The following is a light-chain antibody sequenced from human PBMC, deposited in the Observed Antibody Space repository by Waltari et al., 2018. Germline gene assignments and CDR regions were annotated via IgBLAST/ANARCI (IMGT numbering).Light chain of an antibody. CDR1: IRDVGGYKY. J-gene: IGLJ1*01. CDR3: SSFTSSSSFV. Sequence: QSALTQPASVSGSPGPSINISCTGTIRDVGGYKYVSWYQQHPGAVPRLLIYDVVKRPSGVSSRFSGSKSDNTARLTISGLQAADEAHYYCSSFTSSSSFVFGSGTKVTV. CDR2: DVV. V-gene: IGLV2-14*03.